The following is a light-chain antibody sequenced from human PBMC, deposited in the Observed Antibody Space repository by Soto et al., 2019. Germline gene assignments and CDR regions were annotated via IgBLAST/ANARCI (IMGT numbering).Light chain of an antibody. V-gene: IGKV4-1*01. J-gene: IGKJ2*01. CDR3: QQYESTPPT. Sequence: DIVMTQSPDSLAVSLGERATINCKSSQSVLYSSNNKNYLAWYQQRPGQPPKLLIYWASTRESGVPARFSGSGSGTDFTLTITSLQAEDLAVYYCQQYESTPPTFGQGTKLEIK. CDR2: WAS. CDR1: QSVLYSSNNKNY.